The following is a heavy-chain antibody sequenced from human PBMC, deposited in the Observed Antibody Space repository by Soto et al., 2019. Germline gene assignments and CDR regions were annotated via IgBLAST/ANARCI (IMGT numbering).Heavy chain of an antibody. CDR1: GFAFNDNT. CDR2: ISWNSGSI. J-gene: IGHJ5*02. Sequence: PGGSLRPSCAASGFAFNDNTMHWVRQAPGKGLEWVSGISWNSGSIGYADSVKGRFTISRDNAKNSLYLQMNSLRPEDTALYYCAKDTIRFLETSSPNWFDPWGQGP. CDR3: AKDTIRFLETSSPNWFDP. V-gene: IGHV3-9*01. D-gene: IGHD3-3*01.